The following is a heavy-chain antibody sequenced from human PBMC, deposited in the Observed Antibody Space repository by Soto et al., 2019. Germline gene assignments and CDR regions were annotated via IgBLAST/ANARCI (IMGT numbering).Heavy chain of an antibody. Sequence: ASVKVSCKASGYTFTSYGISWVRQAPGQGLEWMGWISAYNGNTNYAQKLQGRVTMTTDTSTSTAYMELRSLRSDDTAVYYCARDTGDTAMVMGFYYYYGMDIWGQGTTVTVSS. CDR2: ISAYNGNT. D-gene: IGHD5-18*01. J-gene: IGHJ6*02. V-gene: IGHV1-18*04. CDR3: ARDTGDTAMVMGFYYYYGMDI. CDR1: GYTFTSYG.